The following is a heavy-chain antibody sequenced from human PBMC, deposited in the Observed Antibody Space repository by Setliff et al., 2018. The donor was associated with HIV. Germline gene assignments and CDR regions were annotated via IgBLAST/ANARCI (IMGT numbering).Heavy chain of an antibody. Sequence: PSETLSLTCTVSGGSISTSYWNWIRQPPGKGLEWIAYIYISGTTNYNPSLKSRVTISLDTSRNQFSLKLGSVTAADTAMYYCAREHCSGGSCNGIDIWGQGTMVTVSS. D-gene: IGHD2-15*01. J-gene: IGHJ3*02. CDR2: IYISGTT. CDR1: GGSISTSY. CDR3: AREHCSGGSCNGIDI. V-gene: IGHV4-4*09.